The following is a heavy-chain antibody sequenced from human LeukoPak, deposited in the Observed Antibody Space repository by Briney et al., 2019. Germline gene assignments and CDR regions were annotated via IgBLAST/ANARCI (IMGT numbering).Heavy chain of an antibody. CDR1: GGTFSSYA. D-gene: IGHD3-16*01. V-gene: IGHV1-69*05. CDR3: AREGLGELTLDY. J-gene: IGHJ4*02. CDR2: IIPIFGTA. Sequence: SVKVSCKASGGTFSSYAISWVRQAPGQGLEWMGGIIPIFGTANYAQKFQGRVTITTDESTSTAYMELSSLGSEDTAVYYCAREGLGELTLDYWGQGTLVTVSS.